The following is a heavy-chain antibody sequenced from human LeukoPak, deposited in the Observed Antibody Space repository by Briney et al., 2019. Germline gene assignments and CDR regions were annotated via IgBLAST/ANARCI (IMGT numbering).Heavy chain of an antibody. CDR3: ARDGSGWSYYYMDV. Sequence: GGSLRLSCAASGFTFSSYGMSWVRQAPGKGLEWVANIKQDGSEKYYVDSVKGRFTISRDNAKNSLYLQMNSLRAEDTAVYYCARDGSGWSYYYMDVWGKGTTVTISS. V-gene: IGHV3-7*01. CDR2: IKQDGSEK. CDR1: GFTFSSYG. D-gene: IGHD6-19*01. J-gene: IGHJ6*03.